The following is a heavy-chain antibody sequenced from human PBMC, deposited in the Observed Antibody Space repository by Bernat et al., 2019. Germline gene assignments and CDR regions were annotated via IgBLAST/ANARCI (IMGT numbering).Heavy chain of an antibody. V-gene: IGHV3-21*01. CDR3: ASGTGRVVHGHNWFDP. Sequence: EVQLVESGGGLVKPGGSLRLSCAASGFTFSSYSMNWVRQAPGKGLEWVSSISSSSSYIYYADSVKGRFTISRDNAKNSLYLQMNSLRAEDTAVYYCASGTGRVVHGHNWFDPWGQGTLVTVSS. D-gene: IGHD1-1*01. J-gene: IGHJ5*02. CDR1: GFTFSSYS. CDR2: ISSSSSYI.